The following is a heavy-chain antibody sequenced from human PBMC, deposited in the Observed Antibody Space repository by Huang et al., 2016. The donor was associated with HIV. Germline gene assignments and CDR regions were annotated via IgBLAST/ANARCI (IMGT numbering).Heavy chain of an antibody. CDR3: ARDGPERSSGNYGASDY. CDR1: GVSFSGYY. D-gene: IGHD1-26*01. Sequence: QVQLQQWGAGLLKPSETLSLTCAVYGVSFSGYYWSWIRQPPGKGLEWIGEINDSGSTNYNPSLKSRVTGSVDTSKNQFSRRLSSVTAADTAVYYCARDGPERSSGNYGASDYWGQGTLVTVSS. V-gene: IGHV4-34*01. CDR2: INDSGST. J-gene: IGHJ4*02.